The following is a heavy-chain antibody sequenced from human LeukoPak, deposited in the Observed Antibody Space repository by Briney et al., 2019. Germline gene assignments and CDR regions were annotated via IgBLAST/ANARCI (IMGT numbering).Heavy chain of an antibody. D-gene: IGHD3-22*01. CDR3: ARVDYYYDSSGYYYYFDY. CDR1: GFTFSSYE. Sequence: AGGSLRLSCAASGFTFSSYEMNWVRQAPGKGLEWVSYISSSGSTIYYADSVKGRFTISRDNAKNTLYLQMNSLRAEDTAVYYCARVDYYYDSSGYYYYFDYWGQGTLVTVSS. J-gene: IGHJ4*02. V-gene: IGHV3-48*03. CDR2: ISSSGSTI.